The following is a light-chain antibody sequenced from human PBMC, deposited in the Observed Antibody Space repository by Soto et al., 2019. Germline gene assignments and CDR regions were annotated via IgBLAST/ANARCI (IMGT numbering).Light chain of an antibody. V-gene: IGLV1-40*01. CDR1: SSNIGAGYD. CDR3: QSYDSSLSGSL. Sequence: QSVLTQPPSVSGAPGQRVTISCTWSSSNIGAGYDVHWYQQLPGTAPKLLVYGNSNRPSGVPDRFSGSKSGTSASLAITGLQAEDEADYYCQSYDSSLSGSLFGGGTKVTVL. J-gene: IGLJ2*01. CDR2: GNS.